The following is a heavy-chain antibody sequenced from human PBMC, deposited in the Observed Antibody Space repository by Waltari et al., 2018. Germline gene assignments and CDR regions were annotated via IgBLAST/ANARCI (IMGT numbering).Heavy chain of an antibody. CDR2: ST. D-gene: IGHD3-3*01. J-gene: IGHJ5*02. V-gene: IGHV4-59*01. CDR3: ARSTLFWSGYYTNNWFDP. Sequence: STNYNPSLKSRVTISVDTSKNQFSLKLSSVTAADTAVYYCARSTLFWSGYYTNNWFDPWGQGTLVTVSS.